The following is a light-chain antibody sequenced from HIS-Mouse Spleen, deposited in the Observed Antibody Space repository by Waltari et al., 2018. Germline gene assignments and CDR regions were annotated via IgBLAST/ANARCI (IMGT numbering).Light chain of an antibody. CDR1: KLGDKY. Sequence: SYELTQPPSVSVSPGQTASITCSGDKLGDKYACWYQQKPGQSPVLVIYQASKRPSGIPERFAGSNSGNTATLTISGTQAMDEADYYCQAWDSSWVFGGGTKLTVL. CDR2: QAS. CDR3: QAWDSSWV. J-gene: IGLJ3*02. V-gene: IGLV3-1*01.